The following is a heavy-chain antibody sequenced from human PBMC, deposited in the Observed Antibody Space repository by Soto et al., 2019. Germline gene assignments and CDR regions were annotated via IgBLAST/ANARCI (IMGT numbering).Heavy chain of an antibody. CDR2: IYYSGST. Sequence: SETLSLTCTVSGGSISSYYWSWIRQPPGKGLEWIGYIYYSGSTNYNPSLKSRVTISVDTSKNQFSLKLSSVTAADTAVYYCARSSGWCSGGSCYRFWFDPWGQGTLVTVSS. CDR1: GGSISSYY. CDR3: ARSSGWCSGGSCYRFWFDP. V-gene: IGHV4-59*01. D-gene: IGHD2-15*01. J-gene: IGHJ5*02.